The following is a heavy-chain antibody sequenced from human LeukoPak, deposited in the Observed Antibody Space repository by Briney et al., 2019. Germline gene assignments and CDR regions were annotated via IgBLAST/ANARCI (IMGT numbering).Heavy chain of an antibody. Sequence: SETLSLTCTVSGGSISNRSHFWGWIRQTPGKGLEWFGSIYYSGYTYYNPSLKSRVTISVDTSKNQFSLRLNSVTAADTAVYYCARDWAPNLLAYFDYWGQGILVTVSS. CDR2: IYYSGYT. V-gene: IGHV4-39*07. D-gene: IGHD2/OR15-2a*01. CDR3: ARDWAPNLLAYFDY. J-gene: IGHJ4*02. CDR1: GGSISNRSHF.